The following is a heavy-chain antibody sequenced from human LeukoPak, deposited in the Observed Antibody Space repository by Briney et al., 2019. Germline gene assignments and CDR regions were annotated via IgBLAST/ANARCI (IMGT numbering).Heavy chain of an antibody. D-gene: IGHD6-19*01. CDR2: IYYSGST. J-gene: IGHJ4*02. CDR1: GGSMSPYH. CDR3: ARAVSGRFDY. V-gene: IGHV4-59*08. Sequence: SETLSLTCTVSGGSMSPYHWGWIRQPPGKGLEWTGYIYYSGSTNYNPSLNSRVTISVDTSKNQFSLRLSSVTAADTAIYYCARAVSGRFDYWGQGTPVTVSS.